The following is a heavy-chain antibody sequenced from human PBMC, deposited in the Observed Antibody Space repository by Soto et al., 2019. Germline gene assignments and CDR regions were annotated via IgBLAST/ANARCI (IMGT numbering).Heavy chain of an antibody. CDR3: TSQMGELSCPRAFDS. J-gene: IGHJ3*02. D-gene: IGHD3-16*02. V-gene: IGHV3-73*01. Sequence: EVQLVESGGGLVQPGGSLKLSCAASGFTVSGSAVHWVRQASGKGLEWVGRIRSKTNSYATAYAASVTGRFTISRDDSKNTTYLQMNSLKSEDTAVYECTSQMGELSCPRAFDSWGQGTMVSVSS. CDR2: IRSKTNSYAT. CDR1: GFTVSGSA.